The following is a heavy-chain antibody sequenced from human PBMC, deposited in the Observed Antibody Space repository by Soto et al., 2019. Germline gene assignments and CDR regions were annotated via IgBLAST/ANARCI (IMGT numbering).Heavy chain of an antibody. J-gene: IGHJ4*02. D-gene: IGHD3-16*01. CDR3: EKDGASVVFDY. Sequence: GGSLRLSCAASGFTFSSYGMHWVRQAPGKGLEWVAVISYDGSNKYYADSVKGRFTISRDNSKNTLYLQMNSLRAEDTAVYYCEKDGASVVFDYWGQGTMVTVSS. CDR2: ISYDGSNK. CDR1: GFTFSSYG. V-gene: IGHV3-30*18.